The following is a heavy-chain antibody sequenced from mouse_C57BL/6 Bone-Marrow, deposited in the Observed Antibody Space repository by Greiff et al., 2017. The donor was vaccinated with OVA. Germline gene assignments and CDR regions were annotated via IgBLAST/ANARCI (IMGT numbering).Heavy chain of an antibody. CDR3: ARAYGFPFAY. CDR2: ISSGSSTL. D-gene: IGHD2-2*01. Sequence: EVKVVESGGGLVKPGGSLKLSCAASGFTFSDYGMHWVRQAPEKGLEWVAYISSGSSTLYYADTVKGRFTFSRDNAKNTLFLQMTSLRSEDAAMYYCARAYGFPFAYWGQGTLVTVSA. V-gene: IGHV5-17*01. J-gene: IGHJ3*01. CDR1: GFTFSDYG.